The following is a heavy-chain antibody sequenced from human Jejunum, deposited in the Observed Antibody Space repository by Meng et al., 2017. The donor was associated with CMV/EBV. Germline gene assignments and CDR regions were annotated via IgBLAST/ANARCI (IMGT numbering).Heavy chain of an antibody. CDR3: AKDGGSYLDYYFDY. CDR2: INPNTGGT. V-gene: IGHV1-2*02. CDR1: DYTFTDYY. J-gene: IGHJ4*02. Sequence: KASDYTFTDYYMHWVRQAPGQGLEWMGWINPNTGGTNYAQKFQGRVTMTRDTSTNTAYMELTRLRSDDTALYYCAKDGGSYLDYYFDYWGQGTLVTVSS. D-gene: IGHD1-26*01.